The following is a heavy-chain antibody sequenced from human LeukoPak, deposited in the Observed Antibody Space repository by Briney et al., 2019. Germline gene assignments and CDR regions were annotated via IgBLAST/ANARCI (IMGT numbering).Heavy chain of an antibody. D-gene: IGHD1-26*01. J-gene: IGHJ4*02. CDR3: ARAVPRGSYNY. V-gene: IGHV3-30-3*01. CDR1: GFTFSSYA. Sequence: GGSLRLSCAASGFTFSSYAMHWVRQAPGKGLEWVAVISYDGSNKYYADSVKGRFTISKDNSKNTLYLQMNSLRAEDTAVYYCARAVPRGSYNYWGQGTLVTVSS. CDR2: ISYDGSNK.